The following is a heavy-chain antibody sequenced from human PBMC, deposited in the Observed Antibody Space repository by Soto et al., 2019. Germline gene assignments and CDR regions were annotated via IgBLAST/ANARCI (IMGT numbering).Heavy chain of an antibody. V-gene: IGHV3-64*01. CDR2: INSNGGST. CDR3: ARTSGYAFDY. CDR1: GFTFSSYA. Sequence: EVPLVESGGGLVQPGGSLRLSCAASGFTFSSYAMHWVRQAPGKGLEYVSVINSNGGSTYYANSVKGRFTISRDNSKNTLYLQMGSLRAEDMAVYYCARTSGYAFDYWGQGTLVTVSS. J-gene: IGHJ4*02. D-gene: IGHD5-12*01.